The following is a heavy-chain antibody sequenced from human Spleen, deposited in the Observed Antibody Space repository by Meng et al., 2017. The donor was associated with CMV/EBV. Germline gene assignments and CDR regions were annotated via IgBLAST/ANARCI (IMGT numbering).Heavy chain of an antibody. J-gene: IGHJ5*02. V-gene: IGHV4-34*01. CDR2: INHSGGT. CDR1: GGSFSGYY. D-gene: IGHD4-17*01. Sequence: QGQLTGWGAGLLKPSETLSLTCSVYGGSFSGYYWSWIRQPPGKGLEWIGEINHSGGTNYNPPLKSRVTISVDTSKNQFSLKLSSVTAADTAVYYCARRYGASAYNWFDPWGQGTLVTVSS. CDR3: ARRYGASAYNWFDP.